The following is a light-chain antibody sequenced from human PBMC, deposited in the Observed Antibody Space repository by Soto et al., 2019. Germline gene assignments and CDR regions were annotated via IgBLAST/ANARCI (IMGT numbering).Light chain of an antibody. CDR1: PSVSSSY. CDR2: GAS. J-gene: IGKJ1*01. Sequence: EIVLTQSPGTLSLSPGQRATLSCRASPSVSSSYLAWYQQKPGQAPRLLLYGASSRATGIPDRFSGSGSGKDFTLTISRLEPEDFAVYYCQQYCSSPWTFGRRTKVEIK. CDR3: QQYCSSPWT. V-gene: IGKV3-20*01.